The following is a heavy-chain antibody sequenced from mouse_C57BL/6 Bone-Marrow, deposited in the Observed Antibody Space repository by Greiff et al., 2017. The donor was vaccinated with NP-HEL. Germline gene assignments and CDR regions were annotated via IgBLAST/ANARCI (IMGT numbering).Heavy chain of an antibody. CDR1: GYTFTSYW. D-gene: IGHD2-1*01. Sequence: VKLQQPGAEFVKPGASVKLSCKASGYTFTSYWMHWVKQRPGRGLEWIGRIDPNSGGTKYNEKFKSKATLTVDKPTSTDYKKRSSLTSEEAAVYYCRRRGKYRAMDYWGQGTSVTVSS. V-gene: IGHV1-72*01. CDR3: RRRGKYRAMDY. J-gene: IGHJ4*01. CDR2: IDPNSGGT.